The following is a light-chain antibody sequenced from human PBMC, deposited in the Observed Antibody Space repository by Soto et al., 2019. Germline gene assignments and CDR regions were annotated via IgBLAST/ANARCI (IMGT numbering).Light chain of an antibody. CDR3: QQYAGTPLT. V-gene: IGKV3-20*01. Sequence: EIVLTQSPGTLSLSPGERAALSCRASQTISSSNLAWYQQRPGRAPRLLIFGASTRATGIPDRFSGSGSERDFTLTISRLEPEDSAVYYCQQYAGTPLTFGGGTKVEIK. CDR2: GAS. CDR1: QTISSSN. J-gene: IGKJ4*01.